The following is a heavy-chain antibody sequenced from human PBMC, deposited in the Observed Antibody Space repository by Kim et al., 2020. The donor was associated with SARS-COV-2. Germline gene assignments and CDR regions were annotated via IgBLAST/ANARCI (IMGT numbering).Heavy chain of an antibody. CDR3: ARDITHISVGGSYSY. D-gene: IGHD1-26*01. V-gene: IGHV3-30-3*01. CDR2: ISYDGSNK. Sequence: GGSLRLSCAASGFTFSSYAMHWVRQAPGKGLEWVAVISYDGSNKYYADSVKGRFTISRDNSKNTLYLQMNSLRAEDTAVYYCARDITHISVGGSYSYWGQGTLVTVSS. J-gene: IGHJ4*02. CDR1: GFTFSSYA.